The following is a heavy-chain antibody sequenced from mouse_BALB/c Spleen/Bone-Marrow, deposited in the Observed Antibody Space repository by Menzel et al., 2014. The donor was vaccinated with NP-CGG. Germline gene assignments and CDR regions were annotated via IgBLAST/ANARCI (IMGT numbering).Heavy chain of an antibody. D-gene: IGHD3-2*02. Sequence: ESGGGLVQPGGSLKLSCAASGFTFSNYGMSWVRQTPDKRLELVATINSNGGITYYPDSVKGRFTISRDNAKNXLYLQMSSLKSEDTAMYYCAKNQEAFDYWCQGTTLTVSS. J-gene: IGHJ2*01. CDR2: INSNGGIT. V-gene: IGHV5-6-3*01. CDR1: GFTFSNYG. CDR3: AKNQEAFDY.